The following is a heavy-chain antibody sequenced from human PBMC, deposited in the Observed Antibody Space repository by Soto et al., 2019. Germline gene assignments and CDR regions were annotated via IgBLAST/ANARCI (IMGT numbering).Heavy chain of an antibody. D-gene: IGHD1-26*01. J-gene: IGHJ4*02. Sequence: EVQLLESGGGLVQPGGSLRLSCAASGFTFSNYAMGWVRQAPGKGLEWVSTISSTADGTDYADSVKGRFTISRDNSKNTLYLKMNSLRAEDTAGYYCAQAIIRELQIDYGGQGTLVTVSS. CDR3: AQAIIRELQIDY. CDR1: GFTFSNYA. CDR2: ISSTADGT. V-gene: IGHV3-23*01.